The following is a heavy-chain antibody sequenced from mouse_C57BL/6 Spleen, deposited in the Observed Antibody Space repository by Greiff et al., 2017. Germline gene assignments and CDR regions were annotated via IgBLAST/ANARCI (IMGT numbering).Heavy chain of an antibody. CDR2: IDPNSGGT. D-gene: IGHD2-4*01. Sequence: QVQLQQPGAELVKPGASVKLSCKASGYTFTSYWMHWVKQRPGRGLEWIGRIDPNSGGTKYNEKFKSKATLTVDKPSSPAYMQLSSLTSEDSAVYYCARGIYYDYPYAMDYWGQGTSVTVSS. CDR3: ARGIYYDYPYAMDY. CDR1: GYTFTSYW. J-gene: IGHJ4*01. V-gene: IGHV1-72*01.